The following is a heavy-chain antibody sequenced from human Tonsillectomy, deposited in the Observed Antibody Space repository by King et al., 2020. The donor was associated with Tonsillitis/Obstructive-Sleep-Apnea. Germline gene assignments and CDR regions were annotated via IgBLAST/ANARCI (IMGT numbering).Heavy chain of an antibody. J-gene: IGHJ4*02. CDR1: GFTFSDYY. CDR3: ASYSSSSGSYY. D-gene: IGHD6-6*01. V-gene: IGHV3-11*05. CDR2: VSGSSSYT. Sequence: VQLVESGGGLVKPGGSLRLSCAASGFTFSDYYMTWIRQAPGKGLEWVSYVSGSSSYTNFADSVKGRFTISRDNAKNSLYLPMNSLRAEDTSVYYCASYSSSSGSYYWGQGTLVTVSS.